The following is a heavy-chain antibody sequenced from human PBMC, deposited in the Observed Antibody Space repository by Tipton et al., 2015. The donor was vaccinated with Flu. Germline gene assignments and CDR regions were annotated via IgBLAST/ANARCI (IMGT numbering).Heavy chain of an antibody. Sequence: QLVQSGGGVVQPGRSLRLSCAASGFIFSTYGMHWVRQAPGKGLEWVSKIDIHSRSIDYADSVRGRFTISRDSAKRSVYLQMNSLRVEDTAVYYCARDPFLGTGDAFDVWGRGTMVTVSS. CDR3: ARDPFLGTGDAFDV. J-gene: IGHJ3*01. V-gene: IGHV3-48*04. CDR1: GFIFSTYG. D-gene: IGHD2/OR15-2a*01. CDR2: IDIHSRSI.